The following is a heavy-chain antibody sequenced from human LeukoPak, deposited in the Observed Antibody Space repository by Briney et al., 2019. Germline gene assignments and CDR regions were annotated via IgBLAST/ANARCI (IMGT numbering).Heavy chain of an antibody. CDR3: ARRRPYYYGSGSSFWFDP. D-gene: IGHD3-10*01. V-gene: IGHV1-8*01. CDR2: MNPNRGNT. J-gene: IGHJ5*02. CDR1: GYTFTSYD. Sequence: ASVKVSCKASGYTFTSYDINWVRQATGQGLEWMGWMNPNRGNTGYAQKFPRRVTMTRNTAISTAYLELSSLRAEDTAVYYGARRRPYYYGSGSSFWFDPWGQGTLVTVSS.